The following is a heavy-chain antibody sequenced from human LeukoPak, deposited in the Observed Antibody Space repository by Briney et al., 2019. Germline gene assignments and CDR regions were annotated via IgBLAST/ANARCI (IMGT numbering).Heavy chain of an antibody. CDR2: VSGSGRRT. CDR3: AKEDIVIVPATILGVDY. D-gene: IGHD2-2*01. V-gene: IGHV3-23*01. Sequence: GGSLRLSCAASGFTFSSYAMSWVRQAPGKGLEWVSVVSGSGRRTYYADSVKGRFTISRDNSKNTVYLQMKSLRAEDTAVYYCAKEDIVIVPATILGVDYSGQGTLVTVSS. J-gene: IGHJ4*02. CDR1: GFTFSSYA.